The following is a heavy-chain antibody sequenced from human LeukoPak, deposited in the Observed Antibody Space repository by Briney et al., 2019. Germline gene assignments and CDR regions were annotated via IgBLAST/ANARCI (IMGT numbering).Heavy chain of an antibody. CDR3: AKEVGVFDY. CDR1: GFIFSSYA. Sequence: PGGSLRLSCAASGFIFSSYAMSWVRQAPGKGLEWVSGISGSGGSTHYADSVKGRFPISRDNSKNTLYLQMNSLRADDTAVYYCAKEVGVFDYWGQGTLVTVSS. CDR2: ISGSGGST. D-gene: IGHD1-26*01. V-gene: IGHV3-23*01. J-gene: IGHJ4*02.